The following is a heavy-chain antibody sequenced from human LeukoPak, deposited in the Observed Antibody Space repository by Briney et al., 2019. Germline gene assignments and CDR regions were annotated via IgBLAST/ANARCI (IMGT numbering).Heavy chain of an antibody. V-gene: IGHV4-34*01. CDR2: SNHSGST. D-gene: IGHD3-16*01. J-gene: IGHJ3*01. Sequence: SETLSLTCAVHGGSFSGDYWSWIRQSPGKELEWLGESNHSGSTYYNPSLKSRITISLDTSKNEFSLKLSSVPAADTAVYYCASDVTTFGGVMNAFNLWGQGTMVTVSS. CDR3: ASDVTTFGGVMNAFNL. CDR1: GGSFSGDY.